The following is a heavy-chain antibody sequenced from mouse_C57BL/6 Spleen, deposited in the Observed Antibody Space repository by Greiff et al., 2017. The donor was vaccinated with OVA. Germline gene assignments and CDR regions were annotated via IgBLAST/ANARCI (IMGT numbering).Heavy chain of an antibody. V-gene: IGHV1-15*01. CDR1: GYTFTDYE. Sequence: QVQLKQSGAELVRPGASVTLSCKASGYTFTDYEMHWVKQTPVHGLEWIGAIDPETGGTAYNQKFKGKAILTADKSSSTAYMELRSLTSVDSAVYYCAPFIGWVAYWGQGALVTVSA. CDR2: IDPETGGT. D-gene: IGHD2-14*01. CDR3: APFIGWVAY. J-gene: IGHJ3*01.